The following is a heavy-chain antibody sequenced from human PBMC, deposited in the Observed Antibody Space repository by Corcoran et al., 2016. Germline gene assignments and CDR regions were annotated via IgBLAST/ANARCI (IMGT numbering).Heavy chain of an antibody. CDR1: GYTFTGYG. V-gene: IGHV1-18*01. D-gene: IGHD6-19*01. J-gene: IGHJ3*02. CDR2: ISAYNGNT. Sequence: QVQLVQSGAEVKKPGASVKVSCKASGYTFTGYGISWVRQAPGQGLEWMGWISAYNGNTNYAQKLQGRVTMPTDTSTSTAYVELRSLRSDDTAVYYGARDLRATIAVAGPADAFDIWGQGTMVTVSS. CDR3: ARDLRATIAVAGPADAFDI.